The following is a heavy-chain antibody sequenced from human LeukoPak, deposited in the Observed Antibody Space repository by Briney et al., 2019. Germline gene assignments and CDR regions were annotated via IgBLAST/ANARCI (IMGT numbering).Heavy chain of an antibody. D-gene: IGHD6-13*01. CDR3: ARPVISAAGPIDY. CDR1: GGSISSSSYY. V-gene: IGHV4-39*01. Sequence: SETLSLTCTVSGGSISSSSYYWGWIRQPPGKGLEWIGSIYYSGSTYYNPSLESRVTISVDTSKNQFSLKLSSVTAADTAVYYCARPVISAAGPIDYWGQGTLVTVSS. CDR2: IYYSGST. J-gene: IGHJ4*02.